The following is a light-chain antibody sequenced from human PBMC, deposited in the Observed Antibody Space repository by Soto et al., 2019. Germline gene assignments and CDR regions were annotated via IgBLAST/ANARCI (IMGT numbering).Light chain of an antibody. CDR3: CSYTTSSTYV. CDR1: SSDVGGYNY. V-gene: IGLV2-14*03. Sequence: QSVLTQPASVSGSPGQSIAISCTGTSSDVGGYNYVSWYQQHPGKAPKLMIYDVSNRPSGISTRFSGSKSGNTASLTISGLQAEDEAAYYCCSYTTSSTYVFGTGTKVTVL. J-gene: IGLJ1*01. CDR2: DVS.